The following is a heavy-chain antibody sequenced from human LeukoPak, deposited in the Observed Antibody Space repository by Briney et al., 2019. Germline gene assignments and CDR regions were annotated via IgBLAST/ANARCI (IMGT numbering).Heavy chain of an antibody. V-gene: IGHV3-21*01. CDR3: ARDDRSCSSTSCYPHYYYYMDV. CDR1: GFTFSSYA. D-gene: IGHD2-2*01. Sequence: GGSLRLSCAASGFTFSSYAMSWVRQAPGKGLEWVSSISSSSSYIYYADSVKGRFTISRDNAKNSLYLQMNSLRAEDTAVYYCARDDRSCSSTSCYPHYYYYMDVWGKGTTVTVSS. CDR2: ISSSSSYI. J-gene: IGHJ6*03.